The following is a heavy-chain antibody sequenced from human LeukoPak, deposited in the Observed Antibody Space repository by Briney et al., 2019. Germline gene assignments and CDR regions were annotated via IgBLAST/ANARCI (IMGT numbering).Heavy chain of an antibody. J-gene: IGHJ4*02. CDR1: GYTFTSYG. V-gene: IGHV1-18*01. CDR3: ASSRLDYYGSGSYGR. CDR2: ISAYNGNT. Sequence: SVKVSCKASGYTFTSYGISWVRQAPGQGLEWMGWISAYNGNTNYAQQLQGRVTMTTHTSTSRAYIELRSLRSDDTAVYYCASSRLDYYGSGSYGRWGQGTLVTVS. D-gene: IGHD3-10*01.